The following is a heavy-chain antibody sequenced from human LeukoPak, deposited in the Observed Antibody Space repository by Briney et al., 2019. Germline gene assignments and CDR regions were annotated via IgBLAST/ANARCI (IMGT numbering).Heavy chain of an antibody. V-gene: IGHV3-64D*09. CDR2: IGHTGGTT. CDR3: VKDLTYTFDY. D-gene: IGHD3-16*01. CDR1: GFTFSNYN. J-gene: IGHJ4*02. Sequence: GGSLRLSCSASGFTFSNYNMHWVRQSPGKGLEHVSIIGHTGGTTRYADSVKGRFSVSRDNSKNTLYLQMSSLRPDDTAIYYCVKDLTYTFDYWGQGTLVTVSS.